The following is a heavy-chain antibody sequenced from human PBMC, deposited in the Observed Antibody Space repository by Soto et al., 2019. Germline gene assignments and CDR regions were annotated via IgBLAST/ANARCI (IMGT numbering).Heavy chain of an antibody. CDR2: ISWNSGSI. CDR3: ARDRGGYDRLYYYHGMDV. D-gene: IGHD5-12*01. CDR1: GFTFDDYA. V-gene: IGHV3-9*01. J-gene: IGHJ6*02. Sequence: PGGSLRLSCAASGFTFDDYAMHWVRQAPGKGLEWVSGISWNSGSIGYADSVKGRFTISRDNAKNSLYLQMSSLRAEDTAVYYCARDRGGYDRLYYYHGMDVWGQGTTVTVSS.